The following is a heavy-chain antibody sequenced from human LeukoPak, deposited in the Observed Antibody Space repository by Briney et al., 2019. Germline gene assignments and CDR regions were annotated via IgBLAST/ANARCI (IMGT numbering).Heavy chain of an antibody. Sequence: SETLSLTCAVCGGSFSGYYWSWIRQPPGKGLEWIGEINHSGSTNYNPSLKSRVTISVDTSKNQFSLKLSSVTAADTAVYYCAKGRRRYQKDSFDYWGQGTLVTVSS. CDR2: INHSGST. D-gene: IGHD1-26*01. V-gene: IGHV4-34*01. CDR3: AKGRRRYQKDSFDY. CDR1: GGSFSGYY. J-gene: IGHJ4*02.